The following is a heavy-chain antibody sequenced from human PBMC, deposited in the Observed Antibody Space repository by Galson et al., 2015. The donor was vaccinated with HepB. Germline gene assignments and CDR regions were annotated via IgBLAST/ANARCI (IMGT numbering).Heavy chain of an antibody. CDR3: ARVILSLADAFDI. CDR2: ISYDGSNK. CDR1: GFTFSSYA. V-gene: IGHV3-30*04. J-gene: IGHJ3*02. Sequence: SLRLSCAASGFTFSSYAMHWVRQAPGKGLEWVAVISYDGSNKYYADSVKGRFTISRDNSKNTLYLQMNSLRAEDTAVYYCARVILSLADAFDIWGQGTMVTVSS. D-gene: IGHD6-13*01.